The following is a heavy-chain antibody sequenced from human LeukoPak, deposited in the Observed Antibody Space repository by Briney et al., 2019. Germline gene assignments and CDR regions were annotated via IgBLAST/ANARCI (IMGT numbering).Heavy chain of an antibody. V-gene: IGHV3-23*01. CDR1: GFTFSSYA. D-gene: IGHD4-17*01. CDR3: AKDLGGDYPQHDY. CDR2: ISGSGDST. J-gene: IGHJ4*02. Sequence: SGGSLRLSCAASGFTFSSYAMSWVRQAPGKGLEWVSGISGSGDSTYYADSVKGRFTISRDNSRNKLNLQMNSLRAEDTAVYYCAKDLGGDYPQHDYWGQGTLVTVSS.